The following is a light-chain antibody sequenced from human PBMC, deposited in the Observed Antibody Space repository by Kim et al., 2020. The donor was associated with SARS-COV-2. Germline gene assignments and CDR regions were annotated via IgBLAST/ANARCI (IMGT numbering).Light chain of an antibody. Sequence: DIQMTQSPSTLSASVGDSVTITCRASQSISNWLAWYQQKPGKAPKLLIYKASTLESGVPSRFSGSGSRTEFTLTISSLQPDDFATYYCQQYNSYSGTFGRGTKVDIK. V-gene: IGKV1-5*03. CDR2: KAS. CDR3: QQYNSYSGT. CDR1: QSISNW. J-gene: IGKJ1*01.